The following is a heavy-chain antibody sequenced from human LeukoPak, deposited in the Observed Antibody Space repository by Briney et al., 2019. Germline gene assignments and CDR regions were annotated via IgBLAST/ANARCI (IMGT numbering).Heavy chain of an antibody. V-gene: IGHV3-15*01. D-gene: IGHD3-10*01. CDR3: TTEGEIIWFGEVRVYYYYYMDV. Sequence: PGGSLRLSCAASGFTFSNAWMSWVRQAPGKGLEWVGRIKSKTDGGTTDYAAPVKGRFTISRDDSKNTLYLQMNSLKTEDTAVYYCTTEGEIIWFGEVRVYYYYYMDVWGKGTTVTISS. CDR1: GFTFSNAW. J-gene: IGHJ6*03. CDR2: IKSKTDGGTT.